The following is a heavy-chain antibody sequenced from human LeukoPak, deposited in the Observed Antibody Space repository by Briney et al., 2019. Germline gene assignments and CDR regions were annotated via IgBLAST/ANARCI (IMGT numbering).Heavy chain of an antibody. J-gene: IGHJ4*02. Sequence: PGGSLRLSCAASGFTFSSSWMSWVRQAPGKGLEWVSAISGSGGSTYYADSVKGRFTISRDNSKNTLYLQMNSLRAEDTAVYYCASRDEGYCSSTSCYARFDYWGQGTLVTVSS. CDR1: GFTFSSSW. CDR2: ISGSGGST. D-gene: IGHD2-2*01. V-gene: IGHV3-23*01. CDR3: ASRDEGYCSSTSCYARFDY.